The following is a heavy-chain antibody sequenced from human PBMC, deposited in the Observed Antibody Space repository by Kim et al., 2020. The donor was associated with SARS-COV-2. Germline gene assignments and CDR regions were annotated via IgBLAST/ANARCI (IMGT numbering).Heavy chain of an antibody. D-gene: IGHD6-25*01. CDR2: MYISGTT. CDR3: ARVAASPRRPIDY. Sequence: SETLSLTCTVSGASISSNYWTWVRQPAGKGLEYIGRMYISGTTDYNPSLRGRATMSLDTSKNQFSLKLTSVTAADTAVYYCARVAASPRRPIDYWGRGTLVIVSS. J-gene: IGHJ4*02. CDR1: GASISSNY. V-gene: IGHV4-4*07.